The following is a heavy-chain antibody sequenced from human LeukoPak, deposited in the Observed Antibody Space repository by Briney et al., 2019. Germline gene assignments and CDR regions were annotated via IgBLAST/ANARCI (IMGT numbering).Heavy chain of an antibody. CDR2: ISAYNGYT. J-gene: IGHJ3*02. Sequence: GASVKVSCKASGYTFTSYAMNWVRQAPGQGLEWMGWISAYNGYTNYAQKFQGTVTMTRDTPTSTAYLELRSLRSDDTAVYYCARMMTPRLYYDSSGYYNGAFDIWGQGTMVTVSS. CDR3: ARMMTPRLYYDSSGYYNGAFDI. CDR1: GYTFTSYA. D-gene: IGHD3-22*01. V-gene: IGHV1-18*01.